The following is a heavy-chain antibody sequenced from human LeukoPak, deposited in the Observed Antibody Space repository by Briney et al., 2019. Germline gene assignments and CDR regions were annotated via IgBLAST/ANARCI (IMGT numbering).Heavy chain of an antibody. CDR2: INHSGST. D-gene: IGHD3-3*01. CDR3: ARQQYYDFWSGDAFDI. J-gene: IGHJ3*02. CDR1: GGSFSGYY. V-gene: IGHV4-34*01. Sequence: SETLSLTCAVYGGSFSGYYWSWIRQPPGKGLEWIGEINHSGSTSYNPSLKSRVTISVDTSKNQFSLKLSSVTAADTAVYYCARQQYYDFWSGDAFDIWGQGTMVTVSS.